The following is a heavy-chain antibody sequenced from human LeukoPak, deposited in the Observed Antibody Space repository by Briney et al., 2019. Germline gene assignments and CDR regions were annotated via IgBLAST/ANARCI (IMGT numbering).Heavy chain of an antibody. Sequence: GGSLRLSCAASGFTFSSYAMSWVRQAPGKGLEWVSGISSGGTYTYYADSVKGRFTISRDNSKNSLYLQMNSLRAEDTAVYYCARDLRGYCSSTSCQGVLYWGQGTLVTVSS. CDR2: ISSGGTYT. D-gene: IGHD2-2*01. V-gene: IGHV3-23*01. CDR1: GFTFSSYA. J-gene: IGHJ4*02. CDR3: ARDLRGYCSSTSCQGVLY.